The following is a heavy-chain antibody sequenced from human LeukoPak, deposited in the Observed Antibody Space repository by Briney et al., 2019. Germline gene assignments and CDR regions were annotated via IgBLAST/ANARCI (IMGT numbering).Heavy chain of an antibody. Sequence: GASVKVSCKASGCTFTGYYMHWVRQAPGQGLEWMGWINPNSGGTNYAQKFQGRVTMTRDTSISTAYMELSRLRSDDTAVYYCARAPQAYDFWSGYPDYWGQGTLVTVSS. CDR3: ARAPQAYDFWSGYPDY. CDR2: INPNSGGT. V-gene: IGHV1-2*02. CDR1: GCTFTGYY. J-gene: IGHJ4*02. D-gene: IGHD3-3*01.